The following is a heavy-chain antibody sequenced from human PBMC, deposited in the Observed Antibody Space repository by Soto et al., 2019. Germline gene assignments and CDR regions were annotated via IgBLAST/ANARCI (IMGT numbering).Heavy chain of an antibody. Sequence: SETLSLTCTVSGGSISSYYWSWIRQPPGKGLEWIGYIYYSGSTNYNPSLKSRVTISVDTSKNQFSLKLSSVTAADTAVYYCARVKEFGEFRNYYYYYGMDVWGQGTTVT. D-gene: IGHD3-10*01. V-gene: IGHV4-59*01. J-gene: IGHJ6*02. CDR2: IYYSGST. CDR3: ARVKEFGEFRNYYYYYGMDV. CDR1: GGSISSYY.